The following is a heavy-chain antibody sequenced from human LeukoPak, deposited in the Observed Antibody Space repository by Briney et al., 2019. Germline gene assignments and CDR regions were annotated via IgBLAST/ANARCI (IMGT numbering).Heavy chain of an antibody. CDR2: TSYSEGT. CDR3: ATADWESFYFDS. Sequence: SETLSLTGTVSGGSVSRGGYYWNWIRQHPGKGLEWIGFTSYSEGTYYNPSLMSRITISVDRSQNQFSLKMRDVTAADAAVYFCATADWESFYFDSWGQGVLVAVSS. V-gene: IGHV4-31*03. D-gene: IGHD1-26*01. CDR1: GGSVSRGGYY. J-gene: IGHJ4*02.